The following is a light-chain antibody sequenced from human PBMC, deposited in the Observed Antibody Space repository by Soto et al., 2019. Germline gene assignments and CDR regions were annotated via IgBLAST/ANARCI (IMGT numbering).Light chain of an antibody. CDR1: SSDVGAYNY. Sequence: QSALTQPASVSGSPGQSITISCTGTSSDVGAYNYVSWYQQHPGKAPKLMIYDVSNRPSGVSDRFSGSKSGNTASLTISGLQAEDEADYYCSSYISSSTSVVFGGGTNVTVL. CDR2: DVS. CDR3: SSYISSSTSVV. V-gene: IGLV2-14*01. J-gene: IGLJ2*01.